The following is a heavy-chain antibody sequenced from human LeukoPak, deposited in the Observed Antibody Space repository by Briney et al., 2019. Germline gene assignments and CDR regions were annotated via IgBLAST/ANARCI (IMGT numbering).Heavy chain of an antibody. CDR3: ARDRSYGAFAS. V-gene: IGHV3-20*04. CDR1: GFTFDDHG. D-gene: IGHD1-26*01. CDR2: ITWNGGST. J-gene: IGHJ4*02. Sequence: GGSLRLSCAASGFTFDDHGMNWVRQAPGKGLEWVCGITWNGGSTGYADSVKGRFTISRDNAKNSLYLQMSSLRVEDTALYYCARDRSYGAFASWGQGTLVTVSS.